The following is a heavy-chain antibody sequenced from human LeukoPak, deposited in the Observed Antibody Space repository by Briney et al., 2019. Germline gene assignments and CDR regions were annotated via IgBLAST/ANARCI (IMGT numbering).Heavy chain of an antibody. CDR2: INHSGST. D-gene: IGHD3-22*01. CDR1: GGSFSGYY. J-gene: IGHJ4*02. CDR3: ARVKGYYDSSGYYYY. V-gene: IGHV4-34*01. Sequence: SETLSLTCAVYGGSFSGYYWSWIRQPPGKGLERIGEINHSGSTNYNPSLKSRVTISVDTSKNQFSLKLSSVTAADTAVYYCARVKGYYDSSGYYYYWGQGTLVTVSS.